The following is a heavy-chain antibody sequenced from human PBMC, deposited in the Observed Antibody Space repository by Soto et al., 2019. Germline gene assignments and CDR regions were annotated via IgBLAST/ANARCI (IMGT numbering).Heavy chain of an antibody. J-gene: IGHJ5*02. CDR1: GYTFTSYA. CDR3: SRDLGYCTNGVCYPAWFDP. V-gene: IGHV1-3*01. Sequence: ASVKVSCKASGYTFTSYAMYWVRQAPGQRLEWMGWINAGNGNTKYSQKFQGRVNITRDTSASTAYMEMSSLRSEDTAVYFCSRDLGYCTNGVCYPAWFDPWGQGTLVTVSS. CDR2: INAGNGNT. D-gene: IGHD2-8*01.